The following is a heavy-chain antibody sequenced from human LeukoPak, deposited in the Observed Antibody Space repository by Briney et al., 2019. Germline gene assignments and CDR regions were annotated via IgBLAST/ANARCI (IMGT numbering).Heavy chain of an antibody. Sequence: SQTLSLTCSVSGGSISGAYYWSWIRQHPTKGLEWIGYISYSGSTYYNPSLKSRVTISVDTSKNHFSLRLSSVTAADTAVYYCARNFDSYNAFDIWGQGTMVTVSS. J-gene: IGHJ3*02. CDR2: ISYSGST. CDR3: ARNFDSYNAFDI. D-gene: IGHD3-22*01. V-gene: IGHV4-31*03. CDR1: GGSISGAYY.